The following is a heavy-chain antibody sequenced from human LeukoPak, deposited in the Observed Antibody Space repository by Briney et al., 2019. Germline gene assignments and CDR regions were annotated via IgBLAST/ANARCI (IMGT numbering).Heavy chain of an antibody. CDR2: IIPIFGTA. Sequence: SVKVSCKASGYTFTSYDINWVRQATGQGLEWMGGIIPIFGTANYAQKFQGRVTITADKSTSTAYMELSSLRSEDTAVYYCASFYCSSTSCYTPTPYYFDYWGQGTLVTVSS. CDR1: GYTFTSYD. V-gene: IGHV1-69*06. D-gene: IGHD2-2*01. CDR3: ASFYCSSTSCYTPTPYYFDY. J-gene: IGHJ4*02.